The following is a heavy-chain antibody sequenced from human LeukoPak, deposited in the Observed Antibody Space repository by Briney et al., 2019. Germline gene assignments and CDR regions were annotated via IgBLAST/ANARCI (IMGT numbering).Heavy chain of an antibody. CDR2: ISGSGDTT. J-gene: IGHJ4*02. D-gene: IGHD2-15*01. CDR3: AKQLGYCSDGSCYFPY. CDR1: GFTFTNYV. V-gene: IGHV3-23*01. Sequence: GGSLRLSCAASGFTFTNYVMNWVRQAPGKGLEWVSGISGSGDTTYCADSVQGRFTISRDNSKSTQCLQMNSLRAEDTAVYYCAKQLGYCSDGSCYFPYWGQGTLVTVSS.